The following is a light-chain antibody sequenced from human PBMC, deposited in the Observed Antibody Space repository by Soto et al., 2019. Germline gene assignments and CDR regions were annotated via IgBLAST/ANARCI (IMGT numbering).Light chain of an antibody. Sequence: DLQMTQSPSSVSASVGDRVTITCRASQSISNYLNWYQQKPGKAPKLLIHAASSLQSGVPSRFSGSGSGTDFTLTISSLQPEDFASYFCQQSYSTLFTFGPGTKVDIK. CDR1: QSISNY. V-gene: IGKV1-39*01. CDR3: QQSYSTLFT. J-gene: IGKJ3*01. CDR2: AAS.